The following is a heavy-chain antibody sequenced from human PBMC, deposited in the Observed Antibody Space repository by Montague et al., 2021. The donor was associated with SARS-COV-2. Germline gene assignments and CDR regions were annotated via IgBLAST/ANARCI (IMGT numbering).Heavy chain of an antibody. CDR3: ARGGDLNWFDP. CDR2: IYYSGST. Sequence: SETLSLTCTVSGGSISSYYWSWIRQPPGKGLEWIGYIYYSGSTNYNPSPKSRVTISVDTSKNQFSLKLSSVTAADTDVYYCARGGDLNWFDPWGQGTLVTVSS. V-gene: IGHV4-59*01. J-gene: IGHJ5*02. D-gene: IGHD2-21*01. CDR1: GGSISSYY.